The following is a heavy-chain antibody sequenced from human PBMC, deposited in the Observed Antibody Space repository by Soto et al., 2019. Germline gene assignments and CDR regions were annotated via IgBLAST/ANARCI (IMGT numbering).Heavy chain of an antibody. V-gene: IGHV4-59*01. Sequence: SETLSLTCAVSGDSISTYYWSWIRQPPGKGLEWIGYFYYSGSTNYNPSLKSRVTISVDTSKTQFSLKLSSVTTADTAVYYCAVGDWSGYPASWGQGTLVTVSS. CDR3: AVGDWSGYPAS. CDR2: FYYSGST. D-gene: IGHD3-3*01. J-gene: IGHJ5*02. CDR1: GDSISTYY.